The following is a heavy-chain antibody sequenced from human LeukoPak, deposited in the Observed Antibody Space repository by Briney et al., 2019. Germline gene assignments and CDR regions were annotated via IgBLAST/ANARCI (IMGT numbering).Heavy chain of an antibody. J-gene: IGHJ4*02. CDR1: GGSISSSSYY. CDR3: ARGRQLSSVESGGDYFDY. CDR2: IYYSGST. D-gene: IGHD1-1*01. Sequence: SETLSLTCTVSGGSISSSSYYWSWIRQPPGKGLEWIGYIYYSGSTNYNPSLKSRVTISVDTSKNQFSLKLSSVTAADTAVYYCARGRQLSSVESGGDYFDYWGQGTLVTVSS. V-gene: IGHV4-61*01.